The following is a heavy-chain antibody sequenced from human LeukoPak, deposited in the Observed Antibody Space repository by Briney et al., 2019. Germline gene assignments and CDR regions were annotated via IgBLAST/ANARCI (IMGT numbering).Heavy chain of an antibody. CDR2: IFYSGST. Sequence: PSETLSLTCTVSSGSICTSNYYWGWVRQPPGTALGWIGNIFYSGSTHYSPSLKSRVTISLNTSRNQFSLKLNSVNAAVKSVSDCAKSNGYGLIDIGGQGTMLTLS. J-gene: IGHJ3*02. D-gene: IGHD3-22*01. V-gene: IGHV4-39*07. CDR3: AKSNGYGLIDI. CDR1: SGSICTSNYY.